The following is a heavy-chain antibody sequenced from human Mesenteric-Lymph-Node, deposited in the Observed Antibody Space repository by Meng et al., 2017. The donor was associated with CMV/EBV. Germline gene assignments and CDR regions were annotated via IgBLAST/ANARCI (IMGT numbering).Heavy chain of an antibody. D-gene: IGHD4-23*01. CDR3: ARHQRWLKSEGGFNY. CDR2: INHSGST. J-gene: IGHJ4*02. CDR1: GGSFSGYY. Sequence: QWPLQHWGAGLLKPSVPLTLTCAVYGGSFSGYYWSWIRQPPGKGLEWIGEINHSGSTNYNPSLKSRVTISVDTSKNQFSLKLSSVTAADTAVYYCARHQRWLKSEGGFNYWGQGTLVTVSS. V-gene: IGHV4-34*01.